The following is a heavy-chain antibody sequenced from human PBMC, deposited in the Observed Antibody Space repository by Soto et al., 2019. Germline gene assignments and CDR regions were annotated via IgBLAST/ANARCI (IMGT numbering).Heavy chain of an antibody. CDR2: IYSGCST. CDR1: VFTVSSNY. Sequence: LXLCCAASVFTVSSNYMSWVRQAPGKGLEWVSVIYSGCSTYCADSVKGRFTISRDNSKNTLCLQMNSLRAEDTAVYYCARGYSSSSPWFDPWGQGTLVTVYS. D-gene: IGHD6-6*01. CDR3: ARGYSSSSPWFDP. V-gene: IGHV3-53*01. J-gene: IGHJ5*02.